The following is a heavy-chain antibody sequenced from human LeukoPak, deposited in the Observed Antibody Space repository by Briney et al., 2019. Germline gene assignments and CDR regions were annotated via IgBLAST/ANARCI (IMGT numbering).Heavy chain of an antibody. D-gene: IGHD5-18*01. J-gene: IGHJ4*02. CDR3: ARESGGYSYCAL. Sequence: GGSLRLSCAASEFTVSSYHLSWVRQAPGEGLEWLSVFYRTTGQFYADSVKGRFIISRHDSNNTLSLQMNSLRAEDTAVYYCARESGGYSYCALWGQGTLVTVSS. CDR2: FYRTTGQ. CDR1: EFTVSSYH. V-gene: IGHV3-53*04.